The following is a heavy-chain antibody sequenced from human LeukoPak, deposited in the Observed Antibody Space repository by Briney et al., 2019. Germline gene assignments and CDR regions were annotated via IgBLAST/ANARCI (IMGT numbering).Heavy chain of an antibody. Sequence: ASVKVSCKASGYTFTSYDINWVRQATGQGLEWMGWMNPNSGNTGYAQKFQGRVTTTRNTSISTAYMELSSLRSEDTAVYYCARGWSSGWYSRRLGNYYYYMDVWGKGTTVTVSS. J-gene: IGHJ6*03. V-gene: IGHV1-8*01. CDR2: MNPNSGNT. CDR1: GYTFTSYD. CDR3: ARGWSSGWYSRRLGNYYYYMDV. D-gene: IGHD6-19*01.